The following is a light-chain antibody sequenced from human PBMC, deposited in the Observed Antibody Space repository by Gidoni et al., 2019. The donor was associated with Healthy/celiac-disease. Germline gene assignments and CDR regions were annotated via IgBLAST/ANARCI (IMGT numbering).Light chain of an antibody. V-gene: IGKV1-5*03. CDR3: QQYNSYSYT. CDR2: KAS. CDR1: QSISSW. Sequence: DIQMTQSPSTLSASVGDRVTITCRASQSISSWLAWYQQKPGKDPKLLIYKASSLESGVPSRFSGSGSGTEFTLTISSLQPDDFATYYCQQYNSYSYTFXXXTKLEIK. J-gene: IGKJ2*01.